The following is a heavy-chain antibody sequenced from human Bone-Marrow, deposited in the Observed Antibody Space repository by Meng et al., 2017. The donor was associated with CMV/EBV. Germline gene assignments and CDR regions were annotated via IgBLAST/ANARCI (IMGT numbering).Heavy chain of an antibody. J-gene: IGHJ5*02. CDR2: IKQDGSEK. D-gene: IGHD2-8*01. CDR1: GFTFSSYW. CDR3: ARRPASTTKYCTNGVCSHHTTNWFDP. Sequence: GESLKISCAASGFTFSSYWMSWVRQAPGKGLEWVANIKQDGSEKYYVDSVKGRFTISRDNTKNSLYLQMNSLRAEYTAVYYCARRPASTTKYCTNGVCSHHTTNWFDPWGQGTRVTCSS. V-gene: IGHV3-7*01.